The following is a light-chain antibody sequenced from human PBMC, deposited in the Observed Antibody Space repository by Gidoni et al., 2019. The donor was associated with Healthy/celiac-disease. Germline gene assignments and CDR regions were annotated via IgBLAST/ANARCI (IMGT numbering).Light chain of an antibody. CDR3: QVWDTSSDHPI. CDR2: DAS. CDR1: NIGSKS. V-gene: IGLV3-21*03. J-gene: IGLJ2*01. Sequence: SYVLTQPPSVSVAPGKTARITCGGNNIGSKSVHWYQQKPGQAPVVVVYDASDRPSGIPERFSGSNSGNTATLTISRVEAGDEADYYCQVWDTSSDHPIFGGGTKLSVL.